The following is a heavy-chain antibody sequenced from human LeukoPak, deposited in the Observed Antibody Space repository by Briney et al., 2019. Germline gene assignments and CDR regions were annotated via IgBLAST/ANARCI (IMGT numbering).Heavy chain of an antibody. J-gene: IGHJ4*02. V-gene: IGHV4-34*01. Sequence: SQTLSLTCADYGGSFSGYYWSWIRQPPGKGLEWIGEINHSGSTNYNPSLKSRVTISVDTSKNQFSLKLSSVTAADTAVYYCTYSSGPIDYWGQGTLVTVSS. CDR2: INHSGST. D-gene: IGHD6-19*01. CDR1: GGSFSGYY. CDR3: TYSSGPIDY.